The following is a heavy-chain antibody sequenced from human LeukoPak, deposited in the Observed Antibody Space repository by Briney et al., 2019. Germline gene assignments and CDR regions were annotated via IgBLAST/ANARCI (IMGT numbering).Heavy chain of an antibody. J-gene: IGHJ6*03. CDR1: GFTFSSYA. D-gene: IGHD4-23*01. CDR2: ISGSGGST. CDR3: AKVAYGGNHYYYYMDV. Sequence: GGSLRLSCAASGFTFSSYAMSWVRQAPGKGLEWVSAISGSGGSTYYADSVKGRLTISRDNSKNTLYLQMNSLRAEDTAVYYCAKVAYGGNHYYYYMDVWGKGTTVTVSS. V-gene: IGHV3-23*01.